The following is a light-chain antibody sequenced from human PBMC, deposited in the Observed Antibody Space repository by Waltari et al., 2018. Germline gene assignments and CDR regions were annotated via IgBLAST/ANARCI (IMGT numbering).Light chain of an antibody. J-gene: IGLJ3*02. CDR3: CSYAGNYRV. CDR1: TSDVGGYNY. CDR2: DVN. Sequence: QSALTQPRSVSGSPGQSVTISCTGATSDVGGYNYVSWYQQHPGKAPKLMIYDVNKRPSGVPDRFSGSKSGNTASLTISGLQAEDEADYYCCSYAGNYRVFGGGTKLTVL. V-gene: IGLV2-11*01.